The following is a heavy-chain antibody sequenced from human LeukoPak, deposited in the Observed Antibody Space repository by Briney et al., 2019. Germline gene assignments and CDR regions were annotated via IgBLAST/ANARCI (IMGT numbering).Heavy chain of an antibody. V-gene: IGHV1-18*01. CDR1: GYTFSTYG. J-gene: IGHJ3*02. CDR2: INGYNNKT. D-gene: IGHD4/OR15-4a*01. CDR3: ARDKDYIFDI. Sequence: GASVKVSCKASGYTFSTYGVSWVRLAPGQGLEWMGWINGYNNKTNYGQKFQGRVTVTTDTSTTTAYMELGSLRSDDTAIYYCARDKDYIFDIWGQGTLVTVSS.